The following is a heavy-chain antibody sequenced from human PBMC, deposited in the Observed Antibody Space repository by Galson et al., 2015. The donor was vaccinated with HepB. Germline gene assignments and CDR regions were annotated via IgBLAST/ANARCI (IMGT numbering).Heavy chain of an antibody. D-gene: IGHD6-19*01. CDR2: ISAYNGNT. V-gene: IGHV1-18*04. J-gene: IGHJ4*02. CDR1: GYTFTSYG. Sequence: SVKVSCKASGYTFTSYGISWVRQAPGQGLEWMGWISAYNGNTNYAQTFQGRVTMTTDTSTNTAYMELRSLRSDDTAVYYCARPDIAVAGYFDHWGQGTLVTVSS. CDR3: ARPDIAVAGYFDH.